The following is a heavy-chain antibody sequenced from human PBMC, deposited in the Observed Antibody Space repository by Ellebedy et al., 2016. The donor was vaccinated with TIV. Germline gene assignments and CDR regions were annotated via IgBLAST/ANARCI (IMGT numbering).Heavy chain of an antibody. V-gene: IGHV1-8*02. J-gene: IGHJ4*02. CDR2: MNPNSGST. D-gene: IGHD3-22*01. CDR3: AREYYYDSSGYYVY. Sequence: ASVKVSXKASRYTFTGHYLHWVRQAPGQGLEWMGWMNPNSGSTGYAQKFQGRVTMTRNTSISTAYMELSSLRSEDTAVYYCAREYYYDSSGYYVYWGQGTLVTVSS. CDR1: RYTFTGHY.